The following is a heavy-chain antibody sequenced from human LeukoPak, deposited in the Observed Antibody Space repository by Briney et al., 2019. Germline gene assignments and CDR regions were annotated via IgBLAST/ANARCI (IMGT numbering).Heavy chain of an antibody. J-gene: IGHJ4*02. Sequence: GGSLRLSCAASGFTFSSYWMQWVRQAPGKGLVWVSRISSDGSSTSYADSVKGRFTISRDNAKNTLYLQMNSLRAEDTAVYYCAREGATVLTQIDYWGQGTLVTVSS. CDR3: AREGATVLTQIDY. V-gene: IGHV3-74*01. CDR1: GFTFSSYW. CDR2: ISSDGSST. D-gene: IGHD4-23*01.